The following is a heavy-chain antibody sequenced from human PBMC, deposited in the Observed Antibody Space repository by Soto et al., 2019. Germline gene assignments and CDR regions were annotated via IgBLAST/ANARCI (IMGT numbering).Heavy chain of an antibody. Sequence: QVQLVQSGAEVKKPGASVKVSCKASGYTFTSYDINWVRQATGQGLEWMGWMNPNSGNTGYAQKFQGRVTMTRNTSISTAYMELSSLRSEDTAVYYCARTLIALGGSGWPGSDAFDIWGQGTMVTVSS. V-gene: IGHV1-8*01. D-gene: IGHD6-19*01. CDR3: ARTLIALGGSGWPGSDAFDI. CDR2: MNPNSGNT. CDR1: GYTFTSYD. J-gene: IGHJ3*02.